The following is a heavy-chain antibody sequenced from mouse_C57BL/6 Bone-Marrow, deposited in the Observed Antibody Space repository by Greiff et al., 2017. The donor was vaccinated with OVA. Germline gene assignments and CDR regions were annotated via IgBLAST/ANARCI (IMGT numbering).Heavy chain of an antibody. CDR2: IDPSDSYT. J-gene: IGHJ2*01. V-gene: IGHV1-50*01. CDR1: GYTFTSYW. CDR3: ARSRGY. Sequence: QVHVKQPGAELVKPGASVKLSCKASGYTFTSYWMQWVKQRPGQGLEWIGEIDPSDSYTNYNQKFKGKATLTVDTSSSTAYMQLSSLTSEDSAVYYWARSRGYWGQGTTLTVSS.